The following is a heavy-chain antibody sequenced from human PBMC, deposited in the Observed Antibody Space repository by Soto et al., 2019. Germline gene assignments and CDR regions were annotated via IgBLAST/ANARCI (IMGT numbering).Heavy chain of an antibody. CDR2: IYYSGST. J-gene: IGHJ4*02. D-gene: IGHD4-17*01. V-gene: IGHV4-59*01. Sequence: ESLCPTCPVSGGSISSYYWSWIRQPPGKGLEWIGYIYYSGSTNYNPSLKSLVTISVDTSKNQFSLKLSSVTAADTDVYYCARVSDYGFDYWGQGTLVTVYS. CDR3: ARVSDYGFDY. CDR1: GGSISSYY.